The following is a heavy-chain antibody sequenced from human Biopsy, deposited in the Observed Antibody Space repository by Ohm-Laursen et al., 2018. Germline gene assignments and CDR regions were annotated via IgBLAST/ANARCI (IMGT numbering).Heavy chain of an antibody. V-gene: IGHV4-59*02. D-gene: IGHD4-17*01. CDR2: IYYSVMT. CDR1: GDSVTKYY. Sequence: TLSLTCTVSGDSVTKYYWSWIRQPPGKGLEWIGHIYYSVMTNYNPSLQSRVSISVDTSRNQVSLTLSSVTAADTAVYYCARLAQIYGDSPFDPWGQGTLVTVS. J-gene: IGHJ5*02. CDR3: ARLAQIYGDSPFDP.